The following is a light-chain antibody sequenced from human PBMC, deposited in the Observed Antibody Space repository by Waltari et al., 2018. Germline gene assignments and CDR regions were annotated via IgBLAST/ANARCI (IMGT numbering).Light chain of an antibody. Sequence: QSALTQPTSVSGSPGQSITISCTGTSRDVGFYNYVSWYQQYPGQVPRLLIYDVSERPPGISSRFSVSKSGNTASLTVSGLQADDEADYYCNSYTGSSSWVFGGGTKLTVL. J-gene: IGLJ3*02. CDR3: NSYTGSSSWV. V-gene: IGLV2-14*01. CDR2: DVS. CDR1: SRDVGFYNY.